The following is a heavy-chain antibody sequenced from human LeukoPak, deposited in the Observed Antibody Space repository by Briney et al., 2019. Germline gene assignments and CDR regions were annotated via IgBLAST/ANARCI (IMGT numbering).Heavy chain of an antibody. CDR2: IIPIFGTA. D-gene: IGHD3-22*01. J-gene: IGHJ4*02. V-gene: IGHV1-69*13. CDR3: ARDVRGLTYYYDSSGYVPLDY. CDR1: GGTFSSYA. Sequence: SVKVSCKASGGTFSSYAISWVRQAPGQGLEWMGGIIPIFGTANYAQKFQGRVTITADESTSTAYMELSSLRSEDTAVYYCARDVRGLTYYYDSSGYVPLDYWGQGTLVTVSS.